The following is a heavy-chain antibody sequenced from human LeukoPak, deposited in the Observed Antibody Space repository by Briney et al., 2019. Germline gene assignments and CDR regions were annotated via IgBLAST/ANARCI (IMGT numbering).Heavy chain of an antibody. D-gene: IGHD2-15*01. CDR1: GFTAGYNY. CDR3: ASYYCSSGSCYFDT. J-gene: IGHJ4*02. Sequence: GGSLRLSCAVSGFTAGYNYMSWVRQAPGKGLEWVSVIYRGDTYYADSVKGRFTISRDDSKNTVFLQMNRLRADDTAVYFCASYYCSSGSCYFDTWGQGTLVAVSS. V-gene: IGHV3-53*01. CDR2: IYRGDT.